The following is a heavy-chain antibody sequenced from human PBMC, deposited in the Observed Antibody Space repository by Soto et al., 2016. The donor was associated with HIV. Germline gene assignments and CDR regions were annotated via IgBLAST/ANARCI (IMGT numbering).Heavy chain of an antibody. CDR2: IKSKTDGGTT. V-gene: IGHV3-15*01. Sequence: EVQLVESGGGLVKPGGSLRLSCAASGFTFSNAWMSWVRQAPGKGLEWVGRIKSKTDGGTTDYAAPVKGRFTISRDDSKNTLYLQMNSLKTEDTAVYYCTTLGRMVRGVTLPYNWFDPWGQGTLVTVSS. J-gene: IGHJ5*02. CDR1: GFTFSNAW. D-gene: IGHD3-10*01. CDR3: TTLGRMVRGVTLPYNWFDP.